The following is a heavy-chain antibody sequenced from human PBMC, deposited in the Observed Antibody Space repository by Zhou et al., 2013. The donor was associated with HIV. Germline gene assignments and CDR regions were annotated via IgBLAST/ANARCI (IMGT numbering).Heavy chain of an antibody. CDR2: ISPFNGNT. CDR1: GYTFTAYP. CDR3: AREVTVPATIMPYYYMDV. J-gene: IGHJ6*03. V-gene: IGHV1-18*01. Sequence: QVQLVQSGGEVKKPGASVRVSCMASGYTFTAYPITWVRQAPGQGLEWMGWISPFNGNTSYAQNLHGRVTMTTDTSTDTAYMELRSLRSVDTAVYYCAREVTVPATIMPYYYMDVWGKGTPVTVSS. D-gene: IGHD2-2*01.